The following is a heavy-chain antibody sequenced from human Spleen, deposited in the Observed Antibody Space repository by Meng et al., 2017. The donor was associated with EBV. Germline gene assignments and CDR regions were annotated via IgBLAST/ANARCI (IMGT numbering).Heavy chain of an antibody. D-gene: IGHD4-17*01. CDR3: ARGPGDYLVLDWFDP. CDR2: INDSGKT. J-gene: IGHJ5*02. CDR1: GGSFSGYY. V-gene: IGHV4-34*01. Sequence: QVQLTQGCAGLLKPSETLSLTCALYGGSFSGYYWSWIRQPPGKGLQWIGEINDSGKTTYNPSLKSRVTMSVDMSTLQFSLNLTSVTAADTAVYYCARGPGDYLVLDWFDPWGQGTLVTVSS.